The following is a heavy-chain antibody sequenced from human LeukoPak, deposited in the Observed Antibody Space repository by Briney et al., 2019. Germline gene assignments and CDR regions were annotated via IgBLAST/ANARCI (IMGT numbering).Heavy chain of an antibody. J-gene: IGHJ4*02. CDR1: GGTFSSYA. Sequence: SVNVSCKTSGGTFSSYAISWVRQAPGQGLEWMGRIIPIFGSTNYAQKFQGRVTITTDESTSTAYMELSSLRSEDTAVYYCARDPTAGGSRNFLDYWGQGTLVTVSS. CDR2: IIPIFGST. CDR3: ARDPTAGGSRNFLDY. V-gene: IGHV1-69*05. D-gene: IGHD3-10*01.